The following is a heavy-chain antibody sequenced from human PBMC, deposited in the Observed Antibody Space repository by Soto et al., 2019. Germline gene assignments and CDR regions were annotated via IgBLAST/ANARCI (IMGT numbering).Heavy chain of an antibody. D-gene: IGHD2-8*02. CDR1: GGSVSSSFYF. CDR2: MDYNGST. CDR3: SRCTGYGWFDP. J-gene: IGHJ5*02. V-gene: IGHV4-61*01. Sequence: QVQLQESGPGLVKPSETLSLTCAVSGGSVSSSFYFWSWIRQPPGKGLEWIGYMDYNGSTNYNPSRKSRVNKSVDTSKHQFALRLRSVTAADPAVYYCSRCTGYGWFDPWGQGTPVTVSS.